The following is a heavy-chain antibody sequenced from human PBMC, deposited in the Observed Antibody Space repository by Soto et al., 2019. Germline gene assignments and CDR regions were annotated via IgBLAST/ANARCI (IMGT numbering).Heavy chain of an antibody. Sequence: PSETLSLTCTVSGGSISSYYWSWIRQPPGKGLEWIGYIYYSGSTNYNPSLKSRVSISVDTSKNQFSLKLSSVTAADTAVYYCARGTIVATTDFDYWGQGTLVTVSS. D-gene: IGHD5-12*01. CDR2: IYYSGST. CDR3: ARGTIVATTDFDY. CDR1: GGSISSYY. J-gene: IGHJ4*02. V-gene: IGHV4-59*01.